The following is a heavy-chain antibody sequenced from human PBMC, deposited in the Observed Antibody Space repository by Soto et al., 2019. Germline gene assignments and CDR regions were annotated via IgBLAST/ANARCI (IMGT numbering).Heavy chain of an antibody. V-gene: IGHV3-7*01. CDR1: GFTLSNNW. CDR3: ARFDANGY. CDR2: INKDGSAK. Sequence: GGSLRLSCAASGFTLSNNWMTWVRQAPGKGLEWVANINKDGSAKHYVDSVKGRFTISRDSAKNSLYLEMNSLRADDTAVYFCARFDANGYWGQGTLVTVSS. J-gene: IGHJ4*02. D-gene: IGHD2-8*01.